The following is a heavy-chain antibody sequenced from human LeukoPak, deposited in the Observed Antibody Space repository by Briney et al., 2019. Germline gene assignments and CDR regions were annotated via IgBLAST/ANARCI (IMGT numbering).Heavy chain of an antibody. V-gene: IGHV4-61*05. Sequence: PSETLSLTCTVSGGSINNSSSDYWAWIRQPPGKGLEWVGYVYYSGSTNYNPSLKSRVTISVDTSKNQPSLKLTSVTAADTAVYYCARRVTGDYWGQGTLVTVSS. J-gene: IGHJ4*02. CDR3: ARRVTGDY. D-gene: IGHD1-14*01. CDR1: GGSINNSSSDY. CDR2: VYYSGST.